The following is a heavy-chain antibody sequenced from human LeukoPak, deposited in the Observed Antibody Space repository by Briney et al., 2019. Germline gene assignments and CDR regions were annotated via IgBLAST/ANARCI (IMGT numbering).Heavy chain of an antibody. J-gene: IGHJ4*02. CDR3: ARAREFGELFY. V-gene: IGHV3-53*01. Sequence: GGSLRLSCAASGFTVSSSYMSWVRQAPGKGLEWVSVIYSGGSTYYADSVKGRFTISRDNSKNTLYLQMNSLRAEDTAVYYCARAREFGELFYWGQGTLVTVSS. CDR2: IYSGGST. CDR1: GFTVSSSY. D-gene: IGHD3-10*01.